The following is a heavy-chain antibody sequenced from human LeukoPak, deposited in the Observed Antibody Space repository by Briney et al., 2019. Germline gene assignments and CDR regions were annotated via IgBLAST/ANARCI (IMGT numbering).Heavy chain of an antibody. V-gene: IGHV4-39*01. Sequence: SETLSLTCTVSGGSISSGGYYWGWIRQPPGKGLEWIGSIYDSGSTYYNPSLKSRVTISVDTSKNQFSLKLNSVTAADTAVYYCAKTRPLDSSSWSHGDYWGQGTLVTVSS. J-gene: IGHJ4*02. D-gene: IGHD6-13*01. CDR3: AKTRPLDSSSWSHGDY. CDR1: GGSISSGGYY. CDR2: IYDSGST.